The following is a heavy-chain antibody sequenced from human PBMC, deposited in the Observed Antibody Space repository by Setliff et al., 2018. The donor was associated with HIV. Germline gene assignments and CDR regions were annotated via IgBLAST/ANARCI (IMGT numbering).Heavy chain of an antibody. D-gene: IGHD1-26*01. CDR1: GGSISNYY. V-gene: IGHV4-59*01. Sequence: SETLSLTCTVSGGSISNYYWSWIRQSPEKGLEWIGYIHYSGSTNYNPYLKSRVTISLDTSTNQFSLKLSSVTASDTAIYYCARLRDMEWELIGLDYWGRGTLVTVSS. CDR2: IHYSGST. J-gene: IGHJ4*02. CDR3: ARLRDMEWELIGLDY.